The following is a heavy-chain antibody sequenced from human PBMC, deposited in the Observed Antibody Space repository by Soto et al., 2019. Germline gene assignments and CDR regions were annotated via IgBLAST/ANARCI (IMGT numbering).Heavy chain of an antibody. D-gene: IGHD6-19*01. CDR1: GFSFSNAW. CDR3: TTVFLLPRGLGSSVF. V-gene: IGHV3-15*01. CDR2: VKSRPDGGTT. J-gene: IGHJ4*02. Sequence: EGQLEQSGGGLVRSGGSLRLSCVASGFSFSNAWMTWVRQAPGKGLAWVGRVKSRPDGGTTDYASPVKGRFTITRDDSQATVYLQMYRLKGEDTAVYYCTTVFLLPRGLGSSVFWGQGALVTVSS.